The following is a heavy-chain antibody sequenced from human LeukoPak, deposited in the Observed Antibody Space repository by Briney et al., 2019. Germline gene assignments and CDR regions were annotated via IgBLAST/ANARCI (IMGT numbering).Heavy chain of an antibody. CDR1: GFTFSSFG. Sequence: PGGSLRLSCAASGFTFSSFGMSWVRQAPGRGLECVSVISAGGGGTYYADSVKGRFTISRGNSKNMLYLQMNSLRAEDTAVYYCAKRGEVVSKYFDSWGQGTLVTVSS. J-gene: IGHJ4*02. D-gene: IGHD3-10*01. CDR3: AKRGEVVSKYFDS. V-gene: IGHV3-23*01. CDR2: ISAGGGGT.